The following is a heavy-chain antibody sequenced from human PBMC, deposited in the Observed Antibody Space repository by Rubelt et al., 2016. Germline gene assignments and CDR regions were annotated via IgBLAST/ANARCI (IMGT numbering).Heavy chain of an antibody. D-gene: IGHD3-10*02. J-gene: IGHJ6*02. CDR1: GFTFSSYA. CDR2: ISYDGSNK. Sequence: QVQLVESGGGVVQPGRSLRLSCAASGFTFSSYAMHWVRQAPGKGLEWEAVISYDGSNKYYADAVKGRFTISRDNSKNTLYLQMNSLRAEDTAVYYCARDGCITMSCMDVWGQGTTVTVSS. CDR3: ARDGCITMSCMDV. V-gene: IGHV3-30*04.